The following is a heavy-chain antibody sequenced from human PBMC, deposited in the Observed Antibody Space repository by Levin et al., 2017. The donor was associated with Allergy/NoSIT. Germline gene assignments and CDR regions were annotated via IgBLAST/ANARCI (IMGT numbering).Heavy chain of an antibody. V-gene: IGHV1-2*02. CDR1: GYTFTDYY. CDR3: VRGSAVAATVNEPFHI. CDR2: INPKNGDT. D-gene: IGHD6-19*01. Sequence: GESLKISCTASGYTFTDYYLHWVRQAPGQGLEWMAWINPKNGDTRYAENYQGRVTMSWDTSISTAHMEVSSLRFDDTAVVYCVRGSAVAATVNEPFHIWGQGTMVTVSS. J-gene: IGHJ3*02.